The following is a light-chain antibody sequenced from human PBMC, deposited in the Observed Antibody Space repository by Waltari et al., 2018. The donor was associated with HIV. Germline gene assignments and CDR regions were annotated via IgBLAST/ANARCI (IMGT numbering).Light chain of an antibody. CDR1: PSIRSY. V-gene: IGKV1-39*01. CDR2: AAS. CDR3: QQTYNIPFT. J-gene: IGKJ3*01. Sequence: DIQMTQFPSSLSASVGDRVTITCRASPSIRSYLHWYQHKPGEPPKLLIYAASNLQSGVPSRFSGSGSGTDFTLTITTLQPEDFATYFCQQTYNIPFTFGPGTKVDIK.